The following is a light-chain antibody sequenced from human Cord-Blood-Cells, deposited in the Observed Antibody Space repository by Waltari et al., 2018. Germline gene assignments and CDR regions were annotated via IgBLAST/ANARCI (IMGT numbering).Light chain of an antibody. Sequence: DLVMTQSPDSLAVSVGERDTINCKPSQSVLYSSNNKNYLAWYQQKPGQPPKLLIYWAPTREAGVPERFSGSGSGTDFTLTISSLQAEDVAVYYCQQYYSTPLTFGGGTKVEIK. CDR2: WAP. V-gene: IGKV4-1*01. CDR1: QSVLYSSNNKNY. J-gene: IGKJ4*01. CDR3: QQYYSTPLT.